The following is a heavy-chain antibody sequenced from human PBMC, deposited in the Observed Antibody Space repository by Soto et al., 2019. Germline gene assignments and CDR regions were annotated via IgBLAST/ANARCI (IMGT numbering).Heavy chain of an antibody. Sequence: SETLSLTCTVSGGSISSYYWSWIRQPPGKGLEWIGYIYYSGSTNYNPSLKSRVTISVDTSKNQFSLKLSSVTAADTAVYYCARVDDSSGYYWVFDYWGQGTLVTVSS. V-gene: IGHV4-59*01. D-gene: IGHD3-22*01. CDR3: ARVDDSSGYYWVFDY. CDR1: GGSISSYY. J-gene: IGHJ4*02. CDR2: IYYSGST.